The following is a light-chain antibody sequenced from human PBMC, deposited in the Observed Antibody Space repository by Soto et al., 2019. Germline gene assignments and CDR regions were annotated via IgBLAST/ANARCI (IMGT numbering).Light chain of an antibody. J-gene: IGKJ4*01. CDR2: EAS. CDR1: QDIENY. V-gene: IGKV1-33*01. Sequence: DIQMTQSPSSLSASVGDRFTITCQASQDIENYLNWYQQKPGKAPKLLIYEASNLETGVPSRFSGSGSGRSFTFTISSLQPEDIATYYCQQCDDFITFGGGTRIEIK. CDR3: QQCDDFIT.